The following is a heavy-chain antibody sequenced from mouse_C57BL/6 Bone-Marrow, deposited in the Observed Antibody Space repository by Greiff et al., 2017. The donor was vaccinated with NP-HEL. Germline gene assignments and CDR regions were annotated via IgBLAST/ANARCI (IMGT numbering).Heavy chain of an antibody. CDR2: ISTYYGDA. CDR1: GYTFTDYA. V-gene: IGHV1-67*01. Sequence: VQLKESGPELVRPGVSVKISCKGSGYTFTDYAMHWVKQSHAKSLEWIGVISTYYGDASYNQKFKGKATMTVDKSSSTAYMELARLTSEDSAVYYCASGGYYYAMDYWGQGTSVTVSS. CDR3: ASGGYYYAMDY. J-gene: IGHJ4*01.